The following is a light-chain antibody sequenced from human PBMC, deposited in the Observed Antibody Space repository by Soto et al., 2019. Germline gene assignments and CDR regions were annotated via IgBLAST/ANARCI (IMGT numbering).Light chain of an antibody. J-gene: IGLJ2*01. CDR3: SSYTSSSTVV. V-gene: IGLV2-14*01. CDR1: SSDVGGYNY. Sequence: QSPLTQPASVSGSPGQSITISCTGTSSDVGGYNYVSWYQQHPGKAPKLMIYDVSNRPSGVSNRFSGSKSGNTASLTISGLQAEDEADYYCSSYTSSSTVVFAGGTKLTVL. CDR2: DVS.